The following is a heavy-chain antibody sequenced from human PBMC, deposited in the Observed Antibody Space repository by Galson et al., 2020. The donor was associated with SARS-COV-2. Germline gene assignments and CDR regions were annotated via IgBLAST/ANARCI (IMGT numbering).Heavy chain of an antibody. D-gene: IGHD2-8*02. J-gene: IGHJ4*02. CDR3: AHRDIVLGGPPGFDY. Sequence: SGPTLVKPTHTLTLTCTFSGFSLRTGGVGVGWIRHPPGKALEWPALISWDDDKRYSPSLKSRLTITKDTSKNQVVLTMTNMDPVDTATYYCAHRDIVLGGPPGFDYWGQGTLVTVSS. CDR1: GFSLRTGGVG. CDR2: ISWDDDK. V-gene: IGHV2-5*02.